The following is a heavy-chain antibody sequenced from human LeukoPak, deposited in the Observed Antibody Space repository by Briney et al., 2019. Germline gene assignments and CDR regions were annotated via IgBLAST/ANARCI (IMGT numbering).Heavy chain of an antibody. CDR1: GFTFSSYG. CDR2: IHQDGNEK. V-gene: IGHV3-7*04. D-gene: IGHD2-21*02. CDR3: ARGDDFSGDY. J-gene: IGHJ4*02. Sequence: GGSLRLFCAASGFTFSSYGMSWVRQAPGKGLEWVANIHQDGNEKYYVDSVKGRFTISRDNAKNSLYLQMNSLRVEDTAVYYCARGDDFSGDYWGQGTLVTVSS.